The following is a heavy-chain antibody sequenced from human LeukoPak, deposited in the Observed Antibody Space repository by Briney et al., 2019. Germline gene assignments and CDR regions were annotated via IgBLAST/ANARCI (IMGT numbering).Heavy chain of an antibody. J-gene: IGHJ3*02. V-gene: IGHV4-38-2*01. D-gene: IGHD1-26*01. CDR2: IYHSGST. Sequence: SETLSLTCAVSGYSISSGYYWGWIRQPPGKGLEWIGSIYHSGSTYYNPSLKSRVTISVDTSKNQFSLKLSSVTAADTAVYYWAGRELLGSDAFDIWGQGTMVTVSS. CDR1: GYSISSGYY. CDR3: AGRELLGSDAFDI.